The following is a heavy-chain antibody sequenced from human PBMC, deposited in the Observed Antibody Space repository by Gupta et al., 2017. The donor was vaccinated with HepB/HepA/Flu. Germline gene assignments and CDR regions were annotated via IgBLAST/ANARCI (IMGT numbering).Heavy chain of an antibody. D-gene: IGHD3-10*01. V-gene: IGHV4-59*11. CDR1: RGSINDHY. CDR2: IYDIGSP. CDR3: ARSPFRVRGVHYYYAMDV. J-gene: IGHJ6*02. Sequence: QVQLQESGPGLVKPSETLSLTCTVSRGSINDHYWSWVRQPPGKGLEWIGFIYDIGSPNYNPSLRSRVTMSVDTSKNQLSLSLTSVTAADTAVYYCARSPFRVRGVHYYYAMDVWGQGTTVTVSS.